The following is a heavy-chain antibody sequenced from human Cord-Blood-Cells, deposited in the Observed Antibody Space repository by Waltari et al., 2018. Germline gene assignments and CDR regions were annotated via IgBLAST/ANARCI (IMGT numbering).Heavy chain of an antibody. CDR3: ARSDYTDYYYYMDV. Sequence: QLQLQESGPGLVKPSETLSLTCTVSGGSISSSSSYWGWLRQPQGKGLEGIGSSYYSGRTDDNPSLKSRVSISVDTSKNQFSLKLSSVTAADTAVYYCARSDYTDYYYYMDVWGKGTTVTVSS. V-gene: IGHV4-39*01. CDR1: GGSISSSSSY. D-gene: IGHD3-10*01. CDR2: SYYSGRT. J-gene: IGHJ6*03.